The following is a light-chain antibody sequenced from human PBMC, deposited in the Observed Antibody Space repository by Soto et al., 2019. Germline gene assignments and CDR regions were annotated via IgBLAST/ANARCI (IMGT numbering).Light chain of an antibody. J-gene: IGLJ1*01. Sequence: QSVLTQPPSASGSPGQSVTISYTGTSSDVGGYNYVSWYQQHPGKAPKLMIYEVSKWPSGVPDRFSGSKSGNTASLTVSGLQAEDEADYYCSSYAGSNNLGVFGTGTKVTVL. CDR1: SSDVGGYNY. CDR3: SSYAGSNNLGV. V-gene: IGLV2-8*01. CDR2: EVS.